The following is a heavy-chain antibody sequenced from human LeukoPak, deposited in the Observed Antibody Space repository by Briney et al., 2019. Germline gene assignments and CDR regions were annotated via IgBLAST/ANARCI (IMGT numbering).Heavy chain of an antibody. Sequence: PSETLSLTCAVYGGSFSGYYWSWIRQPPGKGLEWIGEINHSGSTNYNPSLKSRVTISVDTSKNQFSLKLSSVTAADTAVYYCARHSGSYSVFPSYYFDYWGQGTLVTVSS. J-gene: IGHJ4*02. CDR1: GGSFSGYY. CDR3: ARHSGSYSVFPSYYFDY. V-gene: IGHV4-34*01. CDR2: INHSGST. D-gene: IGHD1-26*01.